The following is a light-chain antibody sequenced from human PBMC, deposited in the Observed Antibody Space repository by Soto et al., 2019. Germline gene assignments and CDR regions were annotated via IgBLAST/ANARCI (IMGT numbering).Light chain of an antibody. CDR2: EVN. V-gene: IGLV2-14*01. CDR1: SSDVGGYNY. Sequence: QSALTQPASVSGSPGQSITISCTGTSSDVGGYNYVSWYQQHPGKAPKLIIYEVNYRPSGVSYRFSGSKSGNTASLTISGLQAEDEADYYCSSFSSDTTLFVFGGGTQLTVL. CDR3: SSFSSDTTLFV. J-gene: IGLJ7*01.